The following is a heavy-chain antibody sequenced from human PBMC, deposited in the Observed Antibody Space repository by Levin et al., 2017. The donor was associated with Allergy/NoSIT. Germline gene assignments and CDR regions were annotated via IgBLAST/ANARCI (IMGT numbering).Heavy chain of an antibody. J-gene: IGHJ4*02. V-gene: IGHV1-18*01. Sequence: GESLKISCKASGYTFTSYGISWVRQAPGQGLEWMGWISAYNGNTNYAQKLQGRVTMTTDTSTSTAYMELRSLRSDDTAVYYCARDPSDITIFGVVIMGNPDYWGQGTLVTVSS. CDR2: ISAYNGNT. D-gene: IGHD3-3*01. CDR3: ARDPSDITIFGVVIMGNPDY. CDR1: GYTFTSYG.